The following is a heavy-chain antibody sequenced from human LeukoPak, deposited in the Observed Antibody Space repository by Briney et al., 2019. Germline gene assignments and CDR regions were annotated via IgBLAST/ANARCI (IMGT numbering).Heavy chain of an antibody. Sequence: SETLSLTCTVSGGSISSYYWSWIRQPAGKGLEWIGRIYTSGSTNYNPSLKSRVTMSVDTSKNQFSLKLSSVTAADTAVYYCAREVASITMVRGVNWFDPWGQGTLVTVSS. J-gene: IGHJ5*02. CDR1: GGSISSYY. CDR2: IYTSGST. V-gene: IGHV4-4*07. CDR3: AREVASITMVRGVNWFDP. D-gene: IGHD3-10*01.